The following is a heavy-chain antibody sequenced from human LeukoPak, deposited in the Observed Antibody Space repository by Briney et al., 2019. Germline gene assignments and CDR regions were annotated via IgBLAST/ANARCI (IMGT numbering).Heavy chain of an antibody. CDR3: ATSKRLVGAGGEFEI. CDR1: GFSFRNYG. CDR2: IRYDGKNTK. D-gene: IGHD1-26*01. J-gene: IGHJ3*02. Sequence: PGGSLRLSCAASGFSFRNYGMHWVRRAPGKGLEGGAFIRYDGKNTKYHVDSVKGRFTISRDNSRDTVDLQMNSLRTEDTALYYCATSKRLVGAGGEFEIWGQGTMVTVSS. V-gene: IGHV3-30*02.